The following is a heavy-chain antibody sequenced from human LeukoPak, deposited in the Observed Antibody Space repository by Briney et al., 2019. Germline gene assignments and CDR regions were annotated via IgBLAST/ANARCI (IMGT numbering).Heavy chain of an antibody. CDR3: ANSGSYFFDS. CDR1: GVTFSSYV. V-gene: IGHV3-23*01. CDR2: ISGSGGGT. Sequence: GGSLRLSCEASGVTFSSYVMSWVRQAPGKGPEWVSGISGSGGGTYYADSVKGRFAISRDNSKNTLYLQMNSLRAEDTAVYYCANSGSYFFDSWGQGTLVTVSS. D-gene: IGHD1-26*01. J-gene: IGHJ4*02.